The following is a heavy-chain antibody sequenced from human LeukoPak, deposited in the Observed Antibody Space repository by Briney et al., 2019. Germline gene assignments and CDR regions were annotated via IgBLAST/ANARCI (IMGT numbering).Heavy chain of an antibody. CDR2: ISHSGST. J-gene: IGHJ2*01. CDR1: GGSISSGGYS. Sequence: PSQTLSLTCAVSGGSISSGGYSWSWIRQPPGKGLEWIGYISHSGSTYYNPSLKSRVTISVDRSKNQFSLKLSSVTAADTAVYYCARVRSYGYFDLWGRGTLVTVSS. CDR3: ARVRSYGYFDL. V-gene: IGHV4-30-2*01.